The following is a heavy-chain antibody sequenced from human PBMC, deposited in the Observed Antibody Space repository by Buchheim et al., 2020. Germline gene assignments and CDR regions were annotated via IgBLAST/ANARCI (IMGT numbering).Heavy chain of an antibody. Sequence: QVLLQQCGAGLLKPSETLSLSCGVYDGVLSGYYWTWIRQTPGKGLEWIGEIHTSGTTDYNPSLKSRVTTSVDTPQPQFSPTLTSVTAADTGVYYCASLDWSGYYGSTWDWGQGTL. CDR1: DGVLSGYY. CDR2: IHTSGTT. J-gene: IGHJ4*02. D-gene: IGHD3-3*01. CDR3: ASLDWSGYYGSTWD. V-gene: IGHV4-34*01.